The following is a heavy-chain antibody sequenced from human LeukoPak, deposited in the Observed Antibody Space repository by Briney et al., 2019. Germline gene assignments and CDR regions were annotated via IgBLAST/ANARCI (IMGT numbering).Heavy chain of an antibody. CDR1: GYTFTSYD. V-gene: IGHV1-8*03. Sequence: ASVKVSCKASGYTFTSYDINWVRQATGQGLEWMGWMNPNSGNTGYAQKFQGRVTITRNTSISTAYMELSRLRSDDTAVYYCARDSGGYDYVWGSYRFHPHDAFDIWGQGTMVTVSS. CDR2: MNPNSGNT. CDR3: ARDSGGYDYVWGSYRFHPHDAFDI. J-gene: IGHJ3*02. D-gene: IGHD3-16*02.